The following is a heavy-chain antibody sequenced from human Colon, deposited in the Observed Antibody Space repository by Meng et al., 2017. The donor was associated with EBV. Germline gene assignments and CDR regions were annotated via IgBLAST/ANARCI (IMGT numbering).Heavy chain of an antibody. D-gene: IGHD1-14*01. CDR1: GFTLSSYS. V-gene: IGHV3-64*02. J-gene: IGHJ4*02. CDR3: ARVGDNGTFDY. Sequence: QLVGSGEGLVLPGGSLRLSCAASGFTLSSYSMHWVRQAPGKGLEYVSAISYNVGSTYYADSVKGRFTISRDNSKNTLYLQMGSLRPEDMAVYYCARVGDNGTFDYWGQGALVTVSS. CDR2: ISYNVGST.